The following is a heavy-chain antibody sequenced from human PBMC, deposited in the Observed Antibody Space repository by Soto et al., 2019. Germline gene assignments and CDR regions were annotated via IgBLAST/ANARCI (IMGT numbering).Heavy chain of an antibody. CDR2: IYYSGST. D-gene: IGHD6-6*01. V-gene: IGHV4-59*01. CDR1: GGSISSYY. J-gene: IGHJ4*02. CDR3: ATFEYSSSY. Sequence: SETLSLSCTVSGGSISSYYWSWIRQPPGKGLEWIGYIYYSGSTNYNPSLKSRVTISVDTSKNQFSLKLSSVTAADTAVYYCATFEYSSSYWGQGTVVTVSS.